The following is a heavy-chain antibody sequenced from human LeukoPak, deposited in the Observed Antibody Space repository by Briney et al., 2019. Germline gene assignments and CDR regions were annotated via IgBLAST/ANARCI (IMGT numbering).Heavy chain of an antibody. CDR1: GYTFTGYY. CDR3: ASPRYYDSSGYLNDAFDI. J-gene: IGHJ3*02. V-gene: IGHV1-2*06. CDR2: INPNSGGT. D-gene: IGHD3-22*01. Sequence: ASVKVSCKASGYTFTGYYMHWVRQAPGQGLKWMGRINPNSGGTNYAQKFQGRVTMTRDTSISTAYMELSRLRSDDTAVYYCASPRYYDSSGYLNDAFDIWGQGTMVTVSS.